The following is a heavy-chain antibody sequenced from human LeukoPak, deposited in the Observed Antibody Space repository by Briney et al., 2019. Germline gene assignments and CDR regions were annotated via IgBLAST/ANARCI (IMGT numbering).Heavy chain of an antibody. D-gene: IGHD6-13*01. CDR2: IYYSGST. CDR3: ARGLLPSIVGLRLDRIRAAAGPHFDY. CDR1: GGSISRGGYY. Sequence: SETLSLTCTVSGGSISRGGYYWSWIRQHPGKGLEWIGYIYYSGSTYYNPSLKSRVTISVDTSKNQFSLKLSSVTAADTAVYYCARGLLPSIVGLRLDRIRAAAGPHFDYWGQGTLVTVSS. V-gene: IGHV4-31*03. J-gene: IGHJ4*02.